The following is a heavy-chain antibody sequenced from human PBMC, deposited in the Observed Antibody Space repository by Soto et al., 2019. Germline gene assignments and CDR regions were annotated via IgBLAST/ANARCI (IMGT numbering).Heavy chain of an antibody. CDR2: ITGSGSSA. D-gene: IGHD2-21*01. V-gene: IGHV3-23*01. CDR1: GFSFSTYA. Sequence: PGGSLRLSCAASGFSFSTYAMSWVRQAPGKGLEWVSGITGSGSSAYYGDSVKGRFTISRDNSQSTLYLQMTNLRAEDTALYYCAKDLGDYPPVSYWDSVWGKGTTVTVSS. CDR3: AKDLGDYPPVSYWDSV. J-gene: IGHJ6*04.